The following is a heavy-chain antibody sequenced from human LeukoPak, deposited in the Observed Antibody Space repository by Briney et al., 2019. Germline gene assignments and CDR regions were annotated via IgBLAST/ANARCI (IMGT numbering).Heavy chain of an antibody. CDR3: ARYLLDCSSTSCYNWFDP. D-gene: IGHD2-2*01. CDR2: IIPIFGTA. V-gene: IGHV1-69*05. Sequence: SVKVSCKASGGTFSSYAISWVRQAPGQGLEWMGGIIPIFGTANYAQKFQGRVTITTDESTSTPYMELSSLRSADTAVYYCARYLLDCSSTSCYNWFDPWGQGTLVTVSS. CDR1: GGTFSSYA. J-gene: IGHJ5*02.